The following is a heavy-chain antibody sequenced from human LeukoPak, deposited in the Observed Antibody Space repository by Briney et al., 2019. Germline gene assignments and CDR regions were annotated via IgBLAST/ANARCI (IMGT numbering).Heavy chain of an antibody. CDR1: GGAITSDY. D-gene: IGHD1-7*01. V-gene: IGHV4-59*01. J-gene: IGHJ5*02. CDR2: IHYSGNT. CDR3: AKVGTVLDGGS. Sequence: SETLSLTCTVSGGAITSDYWSWIRLPPGKGLDWIGYIHYSGNTNYNPSLKSRVIISIDSSKTQFSLKLRSVTAADTAVYYCAKVGTVLDGGSWGQGTLVTVSS.